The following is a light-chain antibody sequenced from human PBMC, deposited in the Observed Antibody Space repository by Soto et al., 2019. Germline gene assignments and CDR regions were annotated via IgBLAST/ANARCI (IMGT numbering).Light chain of an antibody. V-gene: IGKV1-27*01. CDR1: QGISNY. CDR3: QKYNSALTWT. CDR2: AAS. Sequence: DIQMTQSPSSLSASVGDRVTITCRASQGISNYLARYQQKPGKVPKLLIYAASTLQSGVPSRFSGSGSGTDFTLTISSLQPEDVATYYCQKYNSALTWTFGQGTKVDIK. J-gene: IGKJ1*01.